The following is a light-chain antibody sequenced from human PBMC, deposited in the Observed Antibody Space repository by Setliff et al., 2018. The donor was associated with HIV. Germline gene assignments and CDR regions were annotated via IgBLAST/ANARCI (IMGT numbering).Light chain of an antibody. CDR1: SNDVGGYDY. CDR2: EVT. CDR3: SSKTGIPTYV. V-gene: IGLV2-8*01. J-gene: IGLJ1*01. Sequence: QSALTQPPSASGSPGQSVTISCTGTSNDVGGYDYVSWYQQHPGKAPKLMIYEVTKRPSGVPDRFSGSKSGNTASLTVSGLQADDEAVYYCSSKTGIPTYVFGSGTKVTVL.